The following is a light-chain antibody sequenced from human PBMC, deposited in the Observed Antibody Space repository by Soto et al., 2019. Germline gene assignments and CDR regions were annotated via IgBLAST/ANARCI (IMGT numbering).Light chain of an antibody. CDR2: KAS. J-gene: IGKJ1*01. CDR1: QTISSW. V-gene: IGKV1-5*03. Sequence: IQMTQSPSTLSVSLGDRVTITCRASQTISSWLAWYQQKPGKAPKLPIYKASALESGVPSRFSGSGSGTEFTLTISSLEPEDFATYYCQHYNTYPWTFGQGTKVDIK. CDR3: QHYNTYPWT.